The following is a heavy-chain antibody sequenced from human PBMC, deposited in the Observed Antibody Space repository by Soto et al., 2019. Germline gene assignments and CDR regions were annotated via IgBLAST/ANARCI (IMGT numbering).Heavy chain of an antibody. D-gene: IGHD3-3*01. Sequence: EEQLVESGGGLVQPGRSLRLSCAASGFTFDDYAMYWVRQAPGKGLEWVSGISWNSGSLVYADSVKGRFTISRDNAKNSRYLQMNSLRAEDTALYYCAKDWKRYDLYCYMDVWGKGTTVTVSS. CDR2: ISWNSGSL. V-gene: IGHV3-9*01. CDR3: AKDWKRYDLYCYMDV. CDR1: GFTFDDYA. J-gene: IGHJ6*03.